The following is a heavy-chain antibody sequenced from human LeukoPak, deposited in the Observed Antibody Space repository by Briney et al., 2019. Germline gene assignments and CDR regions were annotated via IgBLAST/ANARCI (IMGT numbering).Heavy chain of an antibody. V-gene: IGHV3-30-3*01. CDR1: GFTFSSYA. Sequence: GGSLRLSCAASGFTFSSYAMHWVRQAPGKGLEWVAVISYDGSNKYYADSVKGRFTISRDNSKNTLYLQMNSLRAEDTAVCYCATGVVMITFGGVYNWGQGTLVTVSS. CDR2: ISYDGSNK. CDR3: ATGVVMITFGGVYN. D-gene: IGHD3-16*01. J-gene: IGHJ4*02.